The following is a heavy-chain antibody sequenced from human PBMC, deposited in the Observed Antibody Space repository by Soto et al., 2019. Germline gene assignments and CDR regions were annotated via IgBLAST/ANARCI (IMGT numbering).Heavy chain of an antibody. V-gene: IGHV4-59*01. CDR3: ARSGSYYALSAFDI. D-gene: IGHD1-26*01. CDR2: IYYSGST. J-gene: IGHJ3*02. CDR1: GGSISSYY. Sequence: SETLSLTCTVSGGSISSYYWSWIRQPPGKGLEWIGYIYYSGSTNYNPSLKSRVTISVDTSKNQFSLKLSSVTAADTAVYYCARSGSYYALSAFDIWGQGTMVTVSS.